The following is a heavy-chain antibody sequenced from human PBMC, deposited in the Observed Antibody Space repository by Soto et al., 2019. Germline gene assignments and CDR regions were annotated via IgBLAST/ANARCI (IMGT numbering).Heavy chain of an antibody. CDR1: GGSIIGSY. D-gene: IGHD6-19*01. CDR2: VYYTGST. J-gene: IGHJ4*02. Sequence: SETLSLTCIVSGGSIIGSYWSWIRQSPGKGLEWLGYVYYTGSTDYSPSLRSRVSISVDTSKNEFSLRLSSVTAADTAVYFCARSVAVPGAHIDYWGQGTQVTVSS. CDR3: ARSVAVPGAHIDY. V-gene: IGHV4-59*01.